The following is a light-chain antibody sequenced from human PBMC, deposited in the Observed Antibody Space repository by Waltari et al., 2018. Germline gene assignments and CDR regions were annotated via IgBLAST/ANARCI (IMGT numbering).Light chain of an antibody. CDR1: PSVLHNSNNKNY. CDR2: WAS. V-gene: IGKV4-1*01. J-gene: IGKJ1*01. CDR3: QQYYTNPQT. Sequence: DIVMTQSPDSLAVSLGERATINCKSSPSVLHNSNNKNYLAWYQQKLGQPPELLIYWASTRESGVPDRFSGSGSGKDFTLTISSLQAEDVAVYYCQQYYTNPQTFGQGNKVEIK.